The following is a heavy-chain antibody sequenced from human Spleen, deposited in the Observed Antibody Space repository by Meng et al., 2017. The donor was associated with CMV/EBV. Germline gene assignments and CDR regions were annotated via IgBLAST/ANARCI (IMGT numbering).Heavy chain of an antibody. V-gene: IGHV3-33*01. CDR3: ARESYDFWSGYRYRGWFDP. CDR2: IWYDGGYK. Sequence: GGSLRLSCAASGFIFSDYAMYWIRQAPGKGLEWVAIIWYDGGYKFYTDSVKGRFTISRDNSKNTLYLQMNSLRAEDTAVYYCARESYDFWSGYRYRGWFDPWGQGTLVTVSS. D-gene: IGHD3-3*01. CDR1: GFIFSDYA. J-gene: IGHJ5*02.